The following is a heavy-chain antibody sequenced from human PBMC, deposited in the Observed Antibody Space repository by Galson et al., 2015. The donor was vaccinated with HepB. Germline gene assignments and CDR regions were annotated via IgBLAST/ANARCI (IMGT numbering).Heavy chain of an antibody. Sequence: ETLSLTCTVSGGSISSSSYYWGWIRQPPGKGLEWIGSIYYSGSTYYNPSLKSRVTISVDTSKNQFSLKLSSVTAADTAVYYCARDVVYSQYYFDYWGQGTLVTVSS. J-gene: IGHJ4*02. V-gene: IGHV4-39*07. CDR2: IYYSGST. CDR1: GGSISSSSYY. D-gene: IGHD5-18*01. CDR3: ARDVVYSQYYFDY.